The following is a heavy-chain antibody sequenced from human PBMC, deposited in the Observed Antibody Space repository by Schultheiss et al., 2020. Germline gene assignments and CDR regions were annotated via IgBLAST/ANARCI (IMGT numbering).Heavy chain of an antibody. CDR2: ISYDGSNK. CDR1: GFTFSSYG. Sequence: SLKISCAASGFTFSSYGMHWVRQAPGKGLEWVAVISYDGSNKYYADSVKGRFTISRDNAKNSLYLQMNSLRAEDTAVYYCAKGWNGMDVWGQGTTVTVSS. V-gene: IGHV3-30*18. CDR3: AKGWNGMDV. D-gene: IGHD1-1*01. J-gene: IGHJ6*02.